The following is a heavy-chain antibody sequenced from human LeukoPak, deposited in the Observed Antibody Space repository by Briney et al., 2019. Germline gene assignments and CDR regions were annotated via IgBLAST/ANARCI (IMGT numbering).Heavy chain of an antibody. D-gene: IGHD2-15*01. CDR2: ITWNSDTI. Sequence: GGSLRLSCAASGFTFDDHAMYWVRQASGKGPEWVAGITWNSDTIDYADSVKGRFTISRDNAKKSLYLQMNSLRAEDTALYHCVQDLSSYCDGGTCYPYGMDVWGPGTTLTVSS. V-gene: IGHV3-9*01. CDR1: GFTFDDHA. CDR3: VQDLSSYCDGGTCYPYGMDV. J-gene: IGHJ6*02.